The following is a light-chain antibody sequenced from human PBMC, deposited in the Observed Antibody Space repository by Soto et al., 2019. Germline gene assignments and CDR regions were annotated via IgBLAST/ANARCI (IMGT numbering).Light chain of an antibody. V-gene: IGLV4-69*01. CDR2: LNNDGSH. CDR1: SGHSSYA. J-gene: IGLJ2*01. Sequence: QSVLTQSPSASASLGASFKLTCTLSSGHSSYAIAWHQKQPGKGPRYLMDLNNDGSHSKGDGIPDRFSGSSSGAERYLIISSLQSEDEADYYCQTWGTGFQVFGGGTKLTV. CDR3: QTWGTGFQV.